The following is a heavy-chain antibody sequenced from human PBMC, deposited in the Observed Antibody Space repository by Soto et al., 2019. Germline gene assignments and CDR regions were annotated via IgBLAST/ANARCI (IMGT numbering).Heavy chain of an antibody. D-gene: IGHD3-10*01. Sequence: PSETLSLTCTVSGGSISSYYWSWIRQPPGKGLEWIGYIYYSGSTNYNPSLKSRVTISVDTSKNQFSLKLSSVTAADTAVYYCARARGEAFDYWGQGTLVTVSS. CDR2: IYYSGST. V-gene: IGHV4-59*01. J-gene: IGHJ4*02. CDR1: GGSISSYY. CDR3: ARARGEAFDY.